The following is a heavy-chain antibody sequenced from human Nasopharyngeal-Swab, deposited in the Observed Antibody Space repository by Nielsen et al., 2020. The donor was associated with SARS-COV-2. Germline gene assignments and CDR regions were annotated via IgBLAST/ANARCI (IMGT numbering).Heavy chain of an antibody. D-gene: IGHD3-3*01. CDR1: GGSISSSSYY. V-gene: IGHV4-39*07. Sequence: SETLSLTCTVSGGSISSSSYYWGWIRQPPGKGLEWIGSIYYSGSTYYNPSLKSRVTMSVDTSKNQFSLKLSSVTAADTAVYYCARDGADFWSGMGFDYWGQGTLVTVSS. CDR3: ARDGADFWSGMGFDY. CDR2: IYYSGST. J-gene: IGHJ4*02.